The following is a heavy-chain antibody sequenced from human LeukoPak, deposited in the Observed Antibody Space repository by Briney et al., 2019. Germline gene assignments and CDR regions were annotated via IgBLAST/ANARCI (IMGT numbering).Heavy chain of an antibody. V-gene: IGHV4-59*08. J-gene: IGHJ3*02. CDR3: ARYRGNSDAFDI. Sequence: SETLSLTCTVSGGSISNYYWSWIRQPPGKGLEWIGYIYYSGSTNYNPSLKSRVTISVDTSKNQFSPKLSSVTAADTAVYYCARYRGNSDAFDIWGQGTLVTVSS. D-gene: IGHD4-23*01. CDR1: GGSISNYY. CDR2: IYYSGST.